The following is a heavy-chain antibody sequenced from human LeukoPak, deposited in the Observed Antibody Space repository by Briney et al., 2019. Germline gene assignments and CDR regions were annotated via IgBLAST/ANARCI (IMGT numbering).Heavy chain of an antibody. CDR3: ARSGIAARHFDY. CDR2: IIPLLGIA. D-gene: IGHD6-6*01. Sequence: SVNVSCKASGGTFSSYVISWVRPAPGQGLEWMGRIIPLLGIANYAQKFQGRVTITVDKSTSTAYMELSSLRSEDTAVYYCARSGIAARHFDYWGQGTLVTVSS. V-gene: IGHV1-69*04. J-gene: IGHJ4*02. CDR1: GGTFSSYV.